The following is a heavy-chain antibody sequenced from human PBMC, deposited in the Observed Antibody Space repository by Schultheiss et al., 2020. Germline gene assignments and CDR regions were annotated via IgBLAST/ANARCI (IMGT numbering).Heavy chain of an antibody. V-gene: IGHV3-11*01. J-gene: IGHJ4*02. CDR2: ISSSGSTI. CDR3: ATDGSIVGATELYFDY. D-gene: IGHD1-26*01. Sequence: GSLRLSCAASGFTFSDYYMSWIRQAPGKGLEWVSYISSSGSTIYYADSVKGRFTISRDNAKNSLYLQMNSLRAEDTAVYYCATDGSIVGATELYFDYWGQGALGTVSS. CDR1: GFTFSDYY.